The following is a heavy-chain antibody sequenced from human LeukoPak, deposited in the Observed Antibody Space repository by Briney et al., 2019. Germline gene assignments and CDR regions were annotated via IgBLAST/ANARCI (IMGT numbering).Heavy chain of an antibody. Sequence: GGSLRLSCASSGFTVRSNYMSWVRQAPGKGLEWVSVIYSGGSTYYADSVRGRLSISRDNSKNTLYLQVNSLRAEDTAVYYCAKGRTEGGTLALDYWGQGTLVTVSS. CDR1: GFTVRSNY. J-gene: IGHJ4*02. D-gene: IGHD2-15*01. CDR2: IYSGGST. CDR3: AKGRTEGGTLALDY. V-gene: IGHV3-53*01.